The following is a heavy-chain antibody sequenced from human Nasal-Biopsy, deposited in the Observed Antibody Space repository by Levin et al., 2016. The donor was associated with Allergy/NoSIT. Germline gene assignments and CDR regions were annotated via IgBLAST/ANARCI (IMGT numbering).Heavy chain of an antibody. CDR1: GYIFRNYG. CDR3: ARDRFGVGSISPFHY. CDR2: IDPYDGKI. V-gene: IGHV1-18*01. D-gene: IGHD3-3*01. J-gene: IGHJ4*02. Sequence: ASVKVSCKASGYIFRNYGISWVRQAPGKGFEWMGWIDPYDGKIDYPQMFRGRVLLTTDIPSSTAYIELTGLTSDDSATYFCARDRFGVGSISPFHYWGQGTPVTVSS.